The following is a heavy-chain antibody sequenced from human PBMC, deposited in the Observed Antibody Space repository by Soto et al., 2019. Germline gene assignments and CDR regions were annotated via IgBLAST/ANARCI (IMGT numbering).Heavy chain of an antibody. CDR3: ARAYGAGSFDF. D-gene: IGHD3-10*01. CDR2: VNPNTGNT. CDR1: GYTFRSYD. Sequence: QVQLVQSGAEVKKPGASVKVSCTGSGYTFRSYDIHWVRQATGQGLEWMGWVNPNTGNTGYAQKFQGRVTMTRDMSKSSAYMEVNSXTSEDTAIYYCARAYGAGSFDFWGQGTLVSVSS. J-gene: IGHJ5*01. V-gene: IGHV1-8*01.